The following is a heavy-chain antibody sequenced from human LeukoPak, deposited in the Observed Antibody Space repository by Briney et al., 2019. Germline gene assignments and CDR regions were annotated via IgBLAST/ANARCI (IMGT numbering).Heavy chain of an antibody. D-gene: IGHD1-26*01. CDR3: ARGKWELLS. J-gene: IGHJ5*02. CDR1: GFTLSDYY. Sequence: GSLRLSCAASGFTLSDYYMSSIRQAPGKGVGGVSYISSSGSTIYYADSVKGRFTISRDNAKNSLYLQMNSLRAEDTAVYYCARGKWELLSWGQGTLVTVSS. V-gene: IGHV3-11*01. CDR2: ISSSGSTI.